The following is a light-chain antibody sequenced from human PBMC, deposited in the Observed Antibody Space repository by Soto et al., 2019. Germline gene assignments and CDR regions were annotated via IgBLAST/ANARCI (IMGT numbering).Light chain of an antibody. Sequence: QSVLTQPASVSGSPGQSTTISCTGTSSTVGGFNVVSWYQQHPGKAPKVIIYEGIKRPSGVSNRFSGSNSGSTASLTISGLQAEDEADYCCCSYVDATPYVFGTGTKVTVL. CDR1: SSTVGGFNV. CDR2: EGI. J-gene: IGLJ1*01. V-gene: IGLV2-23*01. CDR3: CSYVDATPYV.